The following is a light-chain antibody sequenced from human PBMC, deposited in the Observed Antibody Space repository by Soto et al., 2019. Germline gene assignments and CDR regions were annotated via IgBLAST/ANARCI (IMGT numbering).Light chain of an antibody. V-gene: IGKV3-20*01. CDR1: QSVPSTY. CDR2: GTS. J-gene: IGKJ4*01. CDR3: QQFGTSRLT. Sequence: VLSQSPGRLSLSPGEIATLSFRASQSVPSTYFAWYQQKSGQPPRLLISGTSNRATGIPDRFSGSGSGRDFTLTISRLEPEDFAVYFCQQFGTSRLTFGGGTKVDIK.